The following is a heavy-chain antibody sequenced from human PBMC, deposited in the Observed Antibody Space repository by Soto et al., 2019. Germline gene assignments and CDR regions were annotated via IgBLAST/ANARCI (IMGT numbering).Heavy chain of an antibody. D-gene: IGHD6-19*01. CDR2: IYHSGST. V-gene: IGHV4-59*01. CDR1: GGSISSYY. J-gene: IGHJ5*02. Sequence: PSETLSLTCTVSGGSISSYYWGWIRQPPGKGLEWIGYIYHSGSTNYNPSLKSRVTISVDTSKNQFSLSLTSVTAADTAVYYCARISAAWFDPWGQGTLVTVSS. CDR3: ARISAAWFDP.